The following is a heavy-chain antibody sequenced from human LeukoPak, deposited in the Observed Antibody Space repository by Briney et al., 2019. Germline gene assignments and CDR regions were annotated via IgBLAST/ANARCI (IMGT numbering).Heavy chain of an antibody. CDR1: GGSFSGYY. J-gene: IGHJ4*02. D-gene: IGHD6-13*01. CDR3: ARGSDTAAGLY. V-gene: IGHV4-34*01. Sequence: PSETLSLTCAAYGGSFSGYYWSWIRQPPGKGLEWIGEINHSGSTNYNPSLKSRVSISVDSSKNQFSLKVSSVTAADAAVYYCARGSDTAAGLYWGQGTLVTVSS. CDR2: INHSGST.